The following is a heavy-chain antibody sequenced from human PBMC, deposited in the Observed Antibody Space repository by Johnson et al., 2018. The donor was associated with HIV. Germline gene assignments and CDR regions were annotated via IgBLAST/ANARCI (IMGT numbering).Heavy chain of an antibody. J-gene: IGHJ3*02. CDR2: ISYDGSNK. CDR1: GFTFSRYA. D-gene: IGHD6-6*01. V-gene: IGHV3-30-3*01. Sequence: QVQLVESGGGVVQPGRSLRLSCAASGFTFSRYAMHWVRQAPGKGLEWVAVISYDGSNKYYADSVKGRFTISIDNSKNTLYLQMNSMRAEDTAVYDGAKGGSSSTAFDIWGQGTMVIVSS. CDR3: AKGGSSSTAFDI.